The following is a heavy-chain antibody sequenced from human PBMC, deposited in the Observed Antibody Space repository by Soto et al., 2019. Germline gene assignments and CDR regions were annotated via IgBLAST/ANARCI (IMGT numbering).Heavy chain of an antibody. CDR1: GFTFTHYR. CDR3: AKAGDWNYVYDF. D-gene: IGHD1-7*01. J-gene: IGHJ4*02. V-gene: IGHV3-74*01. CDR2: VNGDGSST. Sequence: GGSLRLSCAASGFTFTHYRIHWVRQAPGKGLVWVSRVNGDGSSTNYADAVKGRFTISRDNSKNMAYLQMNNLTVEDTGVYYCAKAGDWNYVYDFWGQGTLVTVSS.